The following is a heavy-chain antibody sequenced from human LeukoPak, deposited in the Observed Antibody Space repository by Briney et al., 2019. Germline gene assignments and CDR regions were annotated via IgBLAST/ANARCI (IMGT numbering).Heavy chain of an antibody. CDR2: INHSGST. V-gene: IGHV4-34*01. J-gene: IGHJ4*02. Sequence: SETLSLTCAVYGGSFSGYYWSWIRQPPGKGLEWIGEINHSGSTNYNPSLKSRVTISVDTSKNQLSLKLSSVTAADTAVYYCARTPDYDFWSGTFDYWGQGTLVTVSS. CDR3: ARTPDYDFWSGTFDY. CDR1: GGSFSGYY. D-gene: IGHD3-3*01.